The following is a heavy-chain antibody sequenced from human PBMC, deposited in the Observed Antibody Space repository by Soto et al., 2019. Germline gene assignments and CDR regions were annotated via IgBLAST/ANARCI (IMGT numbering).Heavy chain of an antibody. CDR2: IYYSGTT. J-gene: IGHJ4*02. V-gene: IGHV4-28*01. D-gene: IGHD1-26*01. CDR3: ARREIQGPIDY. CDR1: GYSISSSNW. Sequence: QVQLQESGPGLVKPSDTLSLTCAVSGYSISSSNWWGWIRQPPGKGLEWIGYIYYSGTTYYNPSLQRRVTMSVDTSTNQFSLKLISVTAVDTAVYYCARREIQGPIDYWGQGTLVTVSS.